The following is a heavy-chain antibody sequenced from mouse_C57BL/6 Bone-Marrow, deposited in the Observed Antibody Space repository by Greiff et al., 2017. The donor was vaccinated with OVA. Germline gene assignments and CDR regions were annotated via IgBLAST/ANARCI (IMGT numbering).Heavy chain of an antibody. J-gene: IGHJ3*01. CDR2: IDPEDGDT. D-gene: IGHD2-1*01. V-gene: IGHV14-1*01. CDR3: TTCLLPFDD. Sequence: EVMLQESGAELVRPGASVKLSCTASGFNIKDYYMHWVKQRPEQGLEWIGMIDPEDGDTDYAPKFQGKATMTADTSSNTAYLQLSSLTSEDTAVYYCTTCLLPFDDWGQGTLVTVSA. CDR1: GFNIKDYY.